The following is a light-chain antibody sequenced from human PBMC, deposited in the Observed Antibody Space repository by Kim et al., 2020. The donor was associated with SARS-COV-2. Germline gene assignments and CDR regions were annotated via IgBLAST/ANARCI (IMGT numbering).Light chain of an antibody. CDR1: NSNIGKNY. V-gene: IGLV1-51*01. CDR3: GTWDSSLSAGV. CDR2: DND. J-gene: IGLJ3*02. Sequence: GQRVTLSCSGSNSNIGKNYVSWYQQLPGTAPKLLIYDNDKRPSGIPDRFSGSKSGTSATLGISGLQTGDEADYYCGTWDSSLSAGVFGGGTKLTVL.